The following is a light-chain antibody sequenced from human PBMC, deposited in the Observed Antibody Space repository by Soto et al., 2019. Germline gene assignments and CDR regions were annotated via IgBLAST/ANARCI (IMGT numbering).Light chain of an antibody. CDR2: SNN. J-gene: IGLJ2*01. CDR3: AAWDDSLNGLV. Sequence: QPVLTQPPSASGTPGQRVTISCSGSSSNIGSNTVNWYQQLPGTAPKLLIYSNNQRPSGVPDRFSGSKSGTSASLAISGLQCEDEADYYCAAWDDSLNGLVFGGGTKLTVL. V-gene: IGLV1-44*01. CDR1: SSNIGSNT.